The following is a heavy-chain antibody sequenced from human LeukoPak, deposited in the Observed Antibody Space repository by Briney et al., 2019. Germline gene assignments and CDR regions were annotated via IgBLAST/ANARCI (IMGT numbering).Heavy chain of an antibody. V-gene: IGHV4-38-2*01. Sequence: SQTLSLTCAVSGYSISSGYYWGWIRQPPGQGLEWIGSIYHSGSTYYNPSLKSRVTISVDTSKNQFSLKLSSVTAADTAVYYCARSNYGYPDYWGRGTLVTVSS. D-gene: IGHD5-18*01. J-gene: IGHJ4*02. CDR2: IYHSGST. CDR3: ARSNYGYPDY. CDR1: GYSISSGYY.